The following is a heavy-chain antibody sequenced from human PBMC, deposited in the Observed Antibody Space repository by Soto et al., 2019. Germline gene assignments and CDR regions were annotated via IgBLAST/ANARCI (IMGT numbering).Heavy chain of an antibody. J-gene: IGHJ4*02. Sequence: EVQLLESGGGLVQPGGSLRLSCAASGFTFSSYAMRWVRQAPVKGLEWVSAISGSGGSTYYADSVKGRFTRSRDNSKNTLYLQMNSLRAEGTAVYYCARRGSGSYYDYWGQGNLVTVSS. CDR2: ISGSGGST. D-gene: IGHD1-26*01. CDR1: GFTFSSYA. V-gene: IGHV3-23*01. CDR3: ARRGSGSYYDY.